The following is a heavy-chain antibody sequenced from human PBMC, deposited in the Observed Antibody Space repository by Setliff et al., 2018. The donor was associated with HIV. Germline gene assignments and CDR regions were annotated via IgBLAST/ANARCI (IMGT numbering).Heavy chain of an antibody. D-gene: IGHD3-10*01. J-gene: IGHJ6*03. V-gene: IGHV4-34*01. CDR3: ARGSVFWDRGNHYQYMDV. Sequence: LSLTCAVYGGSLSDSYYNWIRQPPGKGLEWIGQISHSGTTNYNSSLKSRVTIGVDTSKNQFSLNLSAVTAADTAVYYCARGSVFWDRGNHYQYMDVWATGTTVTVSS. CDR1: GGSLSDSY. CDR2: ISHSGTT.